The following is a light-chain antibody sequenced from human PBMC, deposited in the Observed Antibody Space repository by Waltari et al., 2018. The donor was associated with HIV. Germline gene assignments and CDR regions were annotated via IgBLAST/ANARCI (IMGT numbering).Light chain of an antibody. V-gene: IGLV2-14*01. J-gene: IGLJ3*02. CDR1: SSDVGRYSY. Sequence: QSALTQPASVSGSPGQSITISCTGSSSDVGRYSYVSWYQPHPGKAPNLIIYAVNYRPSGVPNLFSGSKAGNTASLTISGLQAEDEADYYCNSYTSISTWVFGGGTKLTVL. CDR2: AVN. CDR3: NSYTSISTWV.